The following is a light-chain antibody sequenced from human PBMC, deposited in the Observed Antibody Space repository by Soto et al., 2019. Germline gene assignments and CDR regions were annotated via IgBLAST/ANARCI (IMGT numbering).Light chain of an antibody. CDR1: HSVNTN. CDR2: DAS. V-gene: IGKV3-15*01. Sequence: EMVMTQSPATLSVSQGDGATLSCRTSHSVNTNVAWYQQKPGQPPRLLIYDASTRATGVPARFSGSGSGTEVTRTISSVQSEDFAVYYCQQYNNWPPLYTFGQGTKLDIK. CDR3: QQYNNWPPLYT. J-gene: IGKJ2*01.